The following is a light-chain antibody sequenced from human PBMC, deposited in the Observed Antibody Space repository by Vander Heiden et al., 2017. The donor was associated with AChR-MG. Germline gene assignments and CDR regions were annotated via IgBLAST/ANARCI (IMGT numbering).Light chain of an antibody. V-gene: IGLV7-43*01. CDR3: RLYYGGAQLV. J-gene: IGLJ2*01. CDR1: TGEVTSGYY. Sequence: QPVVTHVPPRTVSPGRTVTLTCAGSTGEVTSGYYANWFQQKPGQAPRALIYSTSNRPSGVSARFSGSKRGGKAALTLSGVQPEDEAEYYCRLYYGGAQLVFGGGTKLTVL. CDR2: STS.